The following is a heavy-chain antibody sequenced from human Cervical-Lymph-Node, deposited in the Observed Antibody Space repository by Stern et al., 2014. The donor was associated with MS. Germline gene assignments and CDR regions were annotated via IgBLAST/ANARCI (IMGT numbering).Heavy chain of an antibody. J-gene: IGHJ3*01. CDR3: GRAGLDDTFDV. Sequence: QVQLVQSGPGLVKPSETLSLTCTISGGSVNSNRYYWGWIRQPPGKGLEWIGIIYYSGATFYNPSLKSRVSISLDTSKNQFSLNLGSVTAADTAVYYCGRAGLDDTFDVWGQGTMVTVSS. V-gene: IGHV4-39*01. D-gene: IGHD3/OR15-3a*01. CDR2: IYYSGAT. CDR1: GGSVNSNRYY.